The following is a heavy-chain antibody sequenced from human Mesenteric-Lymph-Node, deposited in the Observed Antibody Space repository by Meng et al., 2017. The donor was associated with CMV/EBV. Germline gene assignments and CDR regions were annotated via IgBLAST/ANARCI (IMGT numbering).Heavy chain of an antibody. Sequence: GESLKISCAASGFSFSSYEMNWVRQAPGKGLEWVSAISGSGGSTYYADSVKGRFTISRDNAKNSLYLQMNSLRVEDTAVYYCATSCSSTSCYDYYYYHGMDVWGQGTTVTVSS. CDR1: GFSFSSYE. CDR2: ISGSGGST. J-gene: IGHJ6*02. V-gene: IGHV3-48*03. D-gene: IGHD2-2*01. CDR3: ATSCSSTSCYDYYYYHGMDV.